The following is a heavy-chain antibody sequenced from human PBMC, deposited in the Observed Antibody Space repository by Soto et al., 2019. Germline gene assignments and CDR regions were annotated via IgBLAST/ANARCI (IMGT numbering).Heavy chain of an antibody. V-gene: IGHV1-8*01. J-gene: IGHJ5*02. CDR3: ARTRFGAVAGT. D-gene: IGHD6-19*01. CDR1: GYTFTSYD. CDR2: MNPNSGNT. Sequence: QVQLVQSGAEVKKSGASVKVSCKTSGYTFTSYDIHWVRQATGQGPEWMGWMNPNSGNTVYAQKFQGRITMTRNTSMSTAYMELSSLRPEDTAVYYCARTRFGAVAGTWGQGTLVTVSS.